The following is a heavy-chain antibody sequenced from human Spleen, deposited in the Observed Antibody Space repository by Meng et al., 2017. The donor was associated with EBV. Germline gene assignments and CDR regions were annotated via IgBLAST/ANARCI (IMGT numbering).Heavy chain of an antibody. CDR2: LNEQGAIT. CDR3: SRDLFGSDDY. Sequence: VYLFESGGSLVPPGVYLHLSCLGSAHTFIKYWMHSVRQAPGKGLVCVSRLNEQGAITTYSDSVKSPFTISRDNAKNTLYLQMNSLRVEDTAVYYCSRDLFGSDDYWGQGPLVTVSS. J-gene: IGHJ4*02. CDR1: AHTFIKYW. D-gene: IGHD2-21*01. V-gene: IGHV3-74*01.